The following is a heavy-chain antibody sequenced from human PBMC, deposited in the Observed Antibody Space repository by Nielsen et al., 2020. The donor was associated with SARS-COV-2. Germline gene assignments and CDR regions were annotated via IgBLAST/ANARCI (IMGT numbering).Heavy chain of an antibody. CDR2: IIPIFGTA. J-gene: IGHJ6*03. CDR3: ARATPFYDIAVAGQNKYYYYYMDV. Sequence: WVRQAPGQGLEWMGGIIPIFGTANYAQKFQGRVTITADESTSTAYMELRSLRSEDTAVYYCARATPFYDIAVAGQNKYYYYYMDVWGKGTTVTVSS. D-gene: IGHD6-19*01. V-gene: IGHV1-69*01.